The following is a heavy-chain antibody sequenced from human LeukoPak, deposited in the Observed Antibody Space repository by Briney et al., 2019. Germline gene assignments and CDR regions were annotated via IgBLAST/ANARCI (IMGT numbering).Heavy chain of an antibody. CDR3: AKGEALEWLLFDY. CDR1: GFTFSSYG. V-gene: IGHV3-30*02. CDR2: IRYDGSNK. D-gene: IGHD3-3*01. Sequence: GGSLRLSCAASGFTFSSYGMHWVRQAPGKGLEWVAFIRYDGSNKYYADSVKGRFTISRDNSKNTLYLQMNSLRAEDTAVYYCAKGEALEWLLFDYWGQEPWSPSPQ. J-gene: IGHJ4*01.